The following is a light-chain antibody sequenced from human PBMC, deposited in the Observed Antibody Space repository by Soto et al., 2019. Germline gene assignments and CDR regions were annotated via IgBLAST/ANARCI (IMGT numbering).Light chain of an antibody. J-gene: IGKJ3*01. CDR1: QSVSSNY. V-gene: IGKV3-20*01. CDR3: HQYDRSAIFI. CDR2: GAS. Sequence: EIVLTQSPGTLSLSPGERATLSCRASQSVSSNYLAWYQQRPGQAPRLLIYGASTRAAGVPDRFSGSGSGTEFTLTINRLEPEHFAVFYCHQYDRSAIFIFGPGTTVDIK.